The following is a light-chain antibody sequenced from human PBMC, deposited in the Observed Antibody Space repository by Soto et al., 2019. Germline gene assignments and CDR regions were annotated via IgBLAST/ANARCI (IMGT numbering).Light chain of an antibody. Sequence: QSVLTQPPSVSGAPGQRVTISCTGSNSNIGADYEVYWYQQFPGTAPKLLISNNTNRPSGVPDRFSGSRSGTSASLALTGLQSEDEADYYCQSFDSSLTGPIFGVGTKLTVL. V-gene: IGLV1-40*01. CDR3: QSFDSSLTGPI. CDR2: NNT. CDR1: NSNIGADYE. J-gene: IGLJ2*01.